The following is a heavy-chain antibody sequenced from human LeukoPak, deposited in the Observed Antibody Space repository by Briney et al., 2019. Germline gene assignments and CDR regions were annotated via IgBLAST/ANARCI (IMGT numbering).Heavy chain of an antibody. Sequence: ASVKVSCKVSGYTLTELSIHWVRQAPGKGLEWMGSFGPEEGETIYAQEFQGRVTMTEDTSTDTAYMELSSLRSEDTALYYCATDTNRKPFDYWGQGTLVTV. CDR3: ATDTNRKPFDY. CDR1: GYTLTELS. J-gene: IGHJ4*02. D-gene: IGHD1-14*01. V-gene: IGHV1-24*01. CDR2: FGPEEGET.